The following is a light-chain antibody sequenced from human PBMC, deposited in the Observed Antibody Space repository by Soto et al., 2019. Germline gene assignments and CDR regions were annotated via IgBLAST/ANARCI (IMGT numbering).Light chain of an antibody. CDR2: DVS. CDR3: QHYNSWPLT. J-gene: IGKJ4*01. Sequence: EVVMTQSPATLSVSPGERVTLSCRASQSVRSNLNWYQQEPGQAPRLLIYDVSTRATGVPARFSGSGSGTEFTLTISSLQSEDFGFSYCQHYNSWPLTFRGGTRVEIK. CDR1: QSVRSN. V-gene: IGKV3-15*01.